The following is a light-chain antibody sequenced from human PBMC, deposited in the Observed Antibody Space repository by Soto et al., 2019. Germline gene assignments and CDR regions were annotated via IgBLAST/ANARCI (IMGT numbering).Light chain of an antibody. Sequence: EIVMTQSPATLSVSPVESATLSCSASQSVSLDLAWYQQKPGQAPRLLIYYTSTRATGFPARFSGGGAGTEFTLTISSLQSEVSACYYCQQYNKWPITFGQGTRLEIK. CDR2: YTS. V-gene: IGKV3-15*01. CDR1: QSVSLD. CDR3: QQYNKWPIT. J-gene: IGKJ5*01.